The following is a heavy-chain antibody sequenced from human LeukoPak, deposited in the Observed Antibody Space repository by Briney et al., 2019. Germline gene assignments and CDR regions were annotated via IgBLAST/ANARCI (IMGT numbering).Heavy chain of an antibody. D-gene: IGHD5/OR15-5a*01. CDR2: MNPNSGNT. V-gene: IGHV1-8*01. CDR1: GYTFTSYD. Sequence: GASVKVSCKASGYTFTSYDINWVRQATGQGPEWVGWMNPNSGNTGSAQKFQGRVTMTRDTPISTAYMELSSLRSEDTAVYYCARHSVSTFDHWGQGTPVTVSS. CDR3: ARHSVSTFDH. J-gene: IGHJ4*02.